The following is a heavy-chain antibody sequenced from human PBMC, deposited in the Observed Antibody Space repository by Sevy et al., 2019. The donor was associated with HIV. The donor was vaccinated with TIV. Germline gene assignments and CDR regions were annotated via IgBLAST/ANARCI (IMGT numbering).Heavy chain of an antibody. CDR1: GYTFTSYG. CDR2: ISAYNGNT. CDR3: ARDSWDRSLVAFGSDY. D-gene: IGHD3-10*01. Sequence: ASVKVSCKASGYTFTSYGISWVRQAPGQGLEWMGWISAYNGNTNYAQKLQGRVTMTTDTSTSTAYMELRSLRSDDTAVYYCARDSWDRSLVAFGSDYWGQGTLVTVSS. V-gene: IGHV1-18*01. J-gene: IGHJ4*02.